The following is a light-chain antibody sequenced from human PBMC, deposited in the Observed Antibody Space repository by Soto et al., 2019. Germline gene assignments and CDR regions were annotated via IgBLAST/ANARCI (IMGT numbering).Light chain of an antibody. CDR1: QSVSSW. CDR3: QQYATFSGT. V-gene: IGKV1-5*01. J-gene: IGKJ1*01. CDR2: GAS. Sequence: DIQMTHAHFTMTASVGDTVIATCRASQSVSSWLAWYQQKPGEAPKLLIYGASALPRGVPSRFSGSGSGTKFTLTIGSLQSEDFATYYCQQYATFSGTFGPGTKVDIK.